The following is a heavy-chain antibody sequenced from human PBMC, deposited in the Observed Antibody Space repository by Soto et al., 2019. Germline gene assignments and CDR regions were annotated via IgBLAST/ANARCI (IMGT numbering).Heavy chain of an antibody. D-gene: IGHD6-13*01. Sequence: GESLKISCKGSGYSFSSYWIGWVRQMPGKGLEWMGITYPADSDTRYSPALQSQVTNAAAKSLSTAYLRWSSPKASNTAMYYCARVRGIASRNCYAGMDVWGQGTTVTVSS. J-gene: IGHJ6*02. V-gene: IGHV5-51*01. CDR3: ARVRGIASRNCYAGMDV. CDR2: TYPADSDT. CDR1: GYSFSSYW.